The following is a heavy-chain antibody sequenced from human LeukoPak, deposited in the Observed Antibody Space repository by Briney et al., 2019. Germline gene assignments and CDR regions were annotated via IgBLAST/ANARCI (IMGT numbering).Heavy chain of an antibody. D-gene: IGHD5-18*01. V-gene: IGHV1-69*06. CDR2: IIPIFGTA. CDR3: ARSELWLSRAYDI. J-gene: IGHJ3*02. Sequence: GASVKVSCKASGYTFTSYGISWVRQAPGQGLEWMGGIIPIFGTANYAQKFQGRVTITADKSTSTAYMELSSLRSEDTAVYYCARSELWLSRAYDIWGQGTMVTVSS. CDR1: GYTFTSYG.